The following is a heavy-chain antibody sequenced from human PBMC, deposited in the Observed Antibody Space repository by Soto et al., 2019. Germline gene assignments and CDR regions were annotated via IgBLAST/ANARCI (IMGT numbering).Heavy chain of an antibody. Sequence: GGSLRLSCAASGFTFSSYSMNWVRQAPGKGLEWVSSISSSSSYIYYADSVKGRFTISRDNAKNSLYLQMNSLRAEDTAVYYCARMRRYCTNGVCSDSPFVRYFDYWGQGTLVTVSS. CDR3: ARMRRYCTNGVCSDSPFVRYFDY. CDR2: ISSSSSYI. J-gene: IGHJ4*02. CDR1: GFTFSSYS. D-gene: IGHD2-8*01. V-gene: IGHV3-21*01.